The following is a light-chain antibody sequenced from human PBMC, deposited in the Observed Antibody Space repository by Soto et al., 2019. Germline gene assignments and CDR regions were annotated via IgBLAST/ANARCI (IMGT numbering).Light chain of an antibody. CDR1: QSFSSTF. Sequence: EILLTQSPGSLSLSPGDRATLSCRASQSFSSTFFAWYQQKPGQAPRLLIYGASSRATGIPDRFSGSGSGTYFTLTSSRLEHEDFVVYCWQQDASSVTFGQGTKVEIK. CDR2: GAS. V-gene: IGKV3-20*01. J-gene: IGKJ1*01. CDR3: QQDASSVT.